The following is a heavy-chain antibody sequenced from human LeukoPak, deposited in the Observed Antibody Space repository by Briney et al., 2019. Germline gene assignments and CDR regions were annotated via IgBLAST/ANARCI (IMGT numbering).Heavy chain of an antibody. CDR1: GFPFDDYA. J-gene: IGHJ4*02. Sequence: PGGSLRLSCAASGFPFDDYAMHWVRQAPGKGLEWVSGISWNSGSIGYADSVKGRFTISRDNAKNSLYLQMNSLRAEDTALYYCTKVNNYYGSLTFDYWGQGTLVTVSS. CDR2: ISWNSGSI. D-gene: IGHD3-10*01. CDR3: TKVNNYYGSLTFDY. V-gene: IGHV3-9*01.